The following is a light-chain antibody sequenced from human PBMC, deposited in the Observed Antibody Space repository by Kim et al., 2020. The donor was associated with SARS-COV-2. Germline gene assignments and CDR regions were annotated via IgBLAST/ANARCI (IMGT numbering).Light chain of an antibody. CDR2: DAS. CDR1: QGVSSC. J-gene: IGKJ4*01. CDR3: QRRSNWPLT. V-gene: IGKV3-11*01. Sequence: WSRGGGANLAWRAGQGVSSCLGGYQRGPGEAPRLVIYDASGMASGVRARFSGSGSGTDFTLTISSLGPEDFAVYYCQRRSNWPLTFGGGTKVDIK.